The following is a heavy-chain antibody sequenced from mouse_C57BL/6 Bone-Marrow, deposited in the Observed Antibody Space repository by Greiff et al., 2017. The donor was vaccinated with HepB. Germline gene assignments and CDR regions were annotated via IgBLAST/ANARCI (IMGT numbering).Heavy chain of an antibody. CDR1: GFSLTSYA. J-gene: IGHJ1*03. D-gene: IGHD1-1*01. CDR3: ARNYYYGSSCSYWYFDV. CDR2: IWTGGGT. V-gene: IGHV2-9-1*01. Sequence: VKLMESGPGLVAPSQSLSITCTVSGFSLTSYAISWVSQPPGKGLEWLGVIWTGGGTNYNSALKSRLSISKDNSKSQVFLKMNSLQTDDTARYYCARNYYYGSSCSYWYFDVWGTGTTVTVSS.